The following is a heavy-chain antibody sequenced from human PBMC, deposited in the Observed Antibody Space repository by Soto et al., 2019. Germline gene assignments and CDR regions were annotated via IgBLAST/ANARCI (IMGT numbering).Heavy chain of an antibody. CDR2: ISYDGSNK. CDR1: GFTFSSYG. J-gene: IGHJ4*02. Sequence: PGGSLRLSCAASGFTFSSYGMHWVRQAPGKGLEWVTVISYDGSNKYYADSVKGRFTISRDNSKNTLYLQMNSLRAEDTAVYYCARIYSYGLVDYWGQGTLVTVSS. V-gene: IGHV3-30*03. D-gene: IGHD5-18*01. CDR3: ARIYSYGLVDY.